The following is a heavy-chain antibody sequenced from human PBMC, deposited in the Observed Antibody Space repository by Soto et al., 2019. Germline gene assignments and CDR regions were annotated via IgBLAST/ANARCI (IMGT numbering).Heavy chain of an antibody. V-gene: IGHV3-30-3*01. CDR1: GFTFSSYA. D-gene: IGHD4-17*01. CDR2: ISYDGSNK. Sequence: QVQLVESGGGVVQPGRSLRLSCAASGFTFSSYAMHWVHQAPGKGLEWVAVISYDGSNKYYADSVKGRFTISRDNSKNTLYLQMNSLRAEDTAVYYCARDRAVGYGGLLGFDYWGQGTLVTVSS. J-gene: IGHJ4*02. CDR3: ARDRAVGYGGLLGFDY.